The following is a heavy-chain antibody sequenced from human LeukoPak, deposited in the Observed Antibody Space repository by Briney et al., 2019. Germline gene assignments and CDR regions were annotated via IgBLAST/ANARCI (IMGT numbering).Heavy chain of an antibody. CDR2: ISSSGSTI. Sequence: GGSLRLSCAASGFTFSSYEMNWDRQAPGKGLEWVSYISSSGSTIYYADSVKGRFTISRDNAKNSLYLQMNSLRAEDTAVYYCARDVTRGYSYSDYWGQGTLVTVSS. V-gene: IGHV3-48*03. J-gene: IGHJ4*02. CDR1: GFTFSSYE. CDR3: ARDVTRGYSYSDY. D-gene: IGHD5-18*01.